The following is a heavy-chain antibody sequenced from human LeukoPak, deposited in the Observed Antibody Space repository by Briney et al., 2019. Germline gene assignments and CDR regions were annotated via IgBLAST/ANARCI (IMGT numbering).Heavy chain of an antibody. V-gene: IGHV3-23*01. J-gene: IGHJ6*02. CDR3: ARVFTYYSYGMDV. Sequence: GGSLRLSCAASGFSFSSYAMTWVRQAPGEGLEWVSAISGGADTTYCADSVKGRFTISRDNSKNTLYMQMNSLRAEDTAVYYCARVFTYYSYGMDVWGQGTTVTVSS. CDR2: ISGGADTT. CDR1: GFSFSSYA.